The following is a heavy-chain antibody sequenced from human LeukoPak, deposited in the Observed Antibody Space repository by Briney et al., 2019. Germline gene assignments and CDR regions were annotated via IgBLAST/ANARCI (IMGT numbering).Heavy chain of an antibody. J-gene: IGHJ4*02. CDR1: GYTFISYG. CDR3: ARRVAVTGNYCFDH. D-gene: IGHD6-19*01. V-gene: IGHV1-18*01. CDR2: ISGYNGNT. Sequence: ASVKVSCKASGYTFISYGISWVRQAPGQGLEWMGWISGYNGNTKYAQNVQGRVTMTKDTSTSTAYMELTSLRSDDTAVYYCARRVAVTGNYCFDHWGQGTPVTVSS.